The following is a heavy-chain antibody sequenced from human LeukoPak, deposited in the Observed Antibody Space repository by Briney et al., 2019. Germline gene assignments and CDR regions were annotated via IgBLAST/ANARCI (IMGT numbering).Heavy chain of an antibody. CDR1: GGSIRPYY. D-gene: IGHD1-1*01. J-gene: IGHJ5*02. V-gene: IGHV4-59*01. Sequence: SETLSLTCGVSGGSIRPYYWTWVRQPPGKGLEWIGYAYHSGITNYNPSLKSRVTISVDTSESQFSLRLSSVTAADTAIYYCARHGGTFDPWGQGILVTVSS. CDR2: AYHSGIT. CDR3: ARHGGTFDP.